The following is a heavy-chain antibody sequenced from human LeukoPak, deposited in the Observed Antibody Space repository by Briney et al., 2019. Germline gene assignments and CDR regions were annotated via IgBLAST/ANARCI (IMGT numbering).Heavy chain of an antibody. D-gene: IGHD3-3*01. J-gene: IGHJ4*02. CDR3: ARDNPITIFGVVIDY. Sequence: GGSLRLSCAASGFTFSSYAMHWVRQAPGKGLEWVAVISYDGSNKYYADSVKGRFTISRDNSKNTLYLQMNSLRAEDMAVYYCARDNPITIFGVVIDYWGQGTLVTASS. V-gene: IGHV3-30*04. CDR1: GFTFSSYA. CDR2: ISYDGSNK.